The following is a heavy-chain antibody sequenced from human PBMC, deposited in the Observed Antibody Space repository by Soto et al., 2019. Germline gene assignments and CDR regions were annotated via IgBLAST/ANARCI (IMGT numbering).Heavy chain of an antibody. CDR3: AKTDRGFYALDV. D-gene: IGHD1-1*01. CDR2: ISAAGDP. J-gene: IGHJ6*02. CDR1: GCTFRNYD. V-gene: IGHV3-13*05. Sequence: EVQLVESGGGLVQPGGSLRLSCEASGCTFRNYDMSWLRQGTGKGLEWVSGISAAGDPDYADSVEGRFTISRENAQNSFCLQMNSLSVGDRGVYYCAKTDRGFYALDVWGQGTTVIVSS.